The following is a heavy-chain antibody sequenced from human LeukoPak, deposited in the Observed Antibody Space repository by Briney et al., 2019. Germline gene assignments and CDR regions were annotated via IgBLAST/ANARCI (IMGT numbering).Heavy chain of an antibody. V-gene: IGHV3-7*01. CDR2: IKQDESEE. D-gene: IGHD3-10*01. CDR3: ARRIVTYYYGSGLDY. J-gene: IGHJ4*02. CDR1: GFTFSSYW. Sequence: GGSLRLSCAASGFTFSSYWMSWVRQAPGKGLEWVANIKQDESEEYYVDSVKGRFTISRDNAKNSLYLQTNSLRAEDTAVYFCARRIVTYYYGSGLDYWGQGTLVTVSS.